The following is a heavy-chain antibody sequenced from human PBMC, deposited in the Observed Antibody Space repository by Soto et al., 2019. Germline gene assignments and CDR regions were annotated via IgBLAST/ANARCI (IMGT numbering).Heavy chain of an antibody. V-gene: IGHV4-31*02. CDR2: IFNSGTT. J-gene: IGHJ4*02. CDR3: ALALGPTTGLDY. Sequence: QVQLQESGPGLVKPSQTLSLTCSVSGASTVSHYHWTWIRQLPGKGLEWMGYIFNSGTTFYNPSRTSRLSISMDTSGNHFSLELRSVTAADTAVYYCALALGPTTGLDYWGQGTLVTVSS. CDR1: GASTVSHYH. D-gene: IGHD1-26*01.